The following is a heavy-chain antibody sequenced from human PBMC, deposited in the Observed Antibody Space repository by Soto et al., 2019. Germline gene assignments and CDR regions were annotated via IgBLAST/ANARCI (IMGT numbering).Heavy chain of an antibody. Sequence: EVQLVESGGGWVEPGGPLILSCRASGFSFTNHWMGWFRQVAGKGLEWVGNIGEDGSQNQYVDSGEGRFIISRDNAKNLLYLQMSSLRVDDTAVFYCARDDRTGYYDYWGQGTLVTVSS. J-gene: IGHJ4*02. CDR1: GFSFTNHW. D-gene: IGHD3-22*01. V-gene: IGHV3-7*05. CDR2: IGEDGSQN. CDR3: ARDDRTGYYDY.